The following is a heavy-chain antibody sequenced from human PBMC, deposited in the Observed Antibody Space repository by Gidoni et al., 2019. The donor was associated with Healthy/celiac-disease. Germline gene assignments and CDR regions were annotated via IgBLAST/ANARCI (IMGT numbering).Heavy chain of an antibody. CDR3: ARHDDYGDYVGWFDP. V-gene: IGHV4-39*01. Sequence: QLQLQESGPGLVKPSETLSLTCTVSGGSISSSSYYWGWIRQPPGKGLEWIGSIYYSGSTYYNPSLKSRVTISVDTSKNQFSLKLSSVTAADTAVYYCARHDDYGDYVGWFDPWGQGTLVTVSS. CDR2: IYYSGST. CDR1: GGSISSSSYY. D-gene: IGHD4-17*01. J-gene: IGHJ5*02.